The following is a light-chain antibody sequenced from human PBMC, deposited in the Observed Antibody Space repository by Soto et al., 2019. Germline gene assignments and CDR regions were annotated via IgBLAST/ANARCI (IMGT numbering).Light chain of an antibody. J-gene: IGKJ4*01. V-gene: IGKV3-11*01. CDR2: DAS. CDR1: QSVSSY. Sequence: EILFSQSPPPLSFSPGEKATPSCRASQSVSSYLAWYQQKPGQAPRLLMSDASNRATGIPARFSGSGSGTDFTLTISSLEPEDFAVYYCQQRSNWPLTFGGGTKVDI. CDR3: QQRSNWPLT.